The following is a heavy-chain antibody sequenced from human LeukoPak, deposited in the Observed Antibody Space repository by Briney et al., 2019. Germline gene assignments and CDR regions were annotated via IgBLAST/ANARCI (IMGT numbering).Heavy chain of an antibody. Sequence: PGGSLRLSCAASGFTFSNYAMSWVRQAPGKGLEWVSAISGSGGTTYYADSVKGRFTISRDNSKNTLYLQMNSLGAEDTAVYYCAKVIVVVVAAQGPFDYWGQGTLVTVSS. CDR2: ISGSGGTT. J-gene: IGHJ4*02. CDR1: GFTFSNYA. V-gene: IGHV3-23*01. D-gene: IGHD2-15*01. CDR3: AKVIVVVVAAQGPFDY.